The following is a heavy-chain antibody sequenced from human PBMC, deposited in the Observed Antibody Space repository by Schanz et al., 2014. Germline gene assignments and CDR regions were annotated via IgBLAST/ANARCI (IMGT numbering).Heavy chain of an antibody. V-gene: IGHV3-53*04. Sequence: EVQLVESGGGLVQPGGSLRLSCAASGFTVSSHYMSWVRQAPGKGLEWVSVIYSGGSTYYTDSVKGRFTISRHNSKNTLYLQMNSLRAEDTAVYFCARENLYGSNWYVGGGYYYGMDVWGQGTTVTVSS. CDR3: ARENLYGSNWYVGGGYYYGMDV. J-gene: IGHJ6*02. CDR2: IYSGGST. D-gene: IGHD6-13*01. CDR1: GFTVSSHY.